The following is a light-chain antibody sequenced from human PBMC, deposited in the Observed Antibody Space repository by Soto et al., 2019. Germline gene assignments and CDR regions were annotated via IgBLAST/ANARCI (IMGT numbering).Light chain of an antibody. Sequence: QSVLTQSRSVSGSPGQSVTISCTGTSSDVGGYNYVSWYQQHPGKAPKLMIYDVNKRPSGVPDRFSGSKSGNTASLTISGFQAEDEADYYCCSYAGSYTFVFGTGTRSPS. V-gene: IGLV2-11*01. CDR3: CSYAGSYTFV. CDR1: SSDVGGYNY. J-gene: IGLJ1*01. CDR2: DVN.